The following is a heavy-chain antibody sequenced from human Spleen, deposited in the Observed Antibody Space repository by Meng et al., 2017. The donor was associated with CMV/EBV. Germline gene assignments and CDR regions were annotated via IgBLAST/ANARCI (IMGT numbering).Heavy chain of an antibody. CDR2: IYSGVAT. Sequence: AALGFTVSRNYMNWFRQGPGKGLEWVSVIYSGVATHYADSVKGRFTISRDSSKNTLYLQMNSLRAEDTAVYYCARGRSSGWPLFDFWSQGTLVTVSS. CDR1: GFTVSRNY. CDR3: ARGRSSGWPLFDF. J-gene: IGHJ4*02. D-gene: IGHD6-19*01. V-gene: IGHV3-53*01.